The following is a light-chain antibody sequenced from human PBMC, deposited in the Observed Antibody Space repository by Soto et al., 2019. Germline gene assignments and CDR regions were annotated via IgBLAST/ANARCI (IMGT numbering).Light chain of an antibody. Sequence: DIHLTQSASFLSSSLGDRVTITFRASQGISSYLALYQQKPGKAPKLLIYAASTLQSGVPLRFSGSGSGTSFTLTISSLQPEDFATYYCQQLLSYPITFGQGTRLETK. V-gene: IGKV1-9*01. CDR1: QGISSY. J-gene: IGKJ5*01. CDR3: QQLLSYPIT. CDR2: AAS.